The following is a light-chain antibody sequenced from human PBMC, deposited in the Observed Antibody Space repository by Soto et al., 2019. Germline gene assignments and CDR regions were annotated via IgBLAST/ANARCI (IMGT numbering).Light chain of an antibody. J-gene: IGLJ1*01. CDR2: DVS. CDR1: SSDVGGYNY. V-gene: IGLV2-14*01. Sequence: QSALTQPASVSGSPGQSIAISCTGTSSDVGGYNYVSWYQQHRGKAPKLMIYDVSNRPSGVSNRFSGSKSGNTASLTISGLQAEDEADYYCSSFTSSNTYVFGTGTKVTVL. CDR3: SSFTSSNTYV.